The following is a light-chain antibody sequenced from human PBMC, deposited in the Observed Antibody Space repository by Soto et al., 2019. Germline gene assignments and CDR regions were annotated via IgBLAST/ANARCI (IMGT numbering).Light chain of an antibody. CDR1: QSIGSS. CDR2: EAS. J-gene: IGKJ4*01. V-gene: IGKV3-11*01. CDR3: QQRRDWPLT. Sequence: EIVLTQSSATLSLSPGERATLSCKASQSIGSSLGWYQQKPGQVPRLLIYEASNRATGIPARFSGSGSGTDFTLTIGSLEPEDFAVYYCQQRRDWPLTFGGGSKVEIK.